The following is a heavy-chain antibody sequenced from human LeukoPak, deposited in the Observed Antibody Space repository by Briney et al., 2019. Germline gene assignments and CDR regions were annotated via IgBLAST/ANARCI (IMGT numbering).Heavy chain of an antibody. CDR2: IYSGGST. CDR3: ARTGNPATGDY. Sequence: PGGSLRLSCAASGFTVSSNYLSWVRQAPGKGLEWVSVIYSGGSTYYADSVKGRFTISRDNSKNTLYLQMNSLRAEDTAVYYCARTGNPATGDYWGPGTLVTVSS. D-gene: IGHD1-1*01. CDR1: GFTVSSNY. V-gene: IGHV3-53*01. J-gene: IGHJ4*02.